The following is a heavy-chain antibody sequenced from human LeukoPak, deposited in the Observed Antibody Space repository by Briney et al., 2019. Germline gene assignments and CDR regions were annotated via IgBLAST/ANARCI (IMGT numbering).Heavy chain of an antibody. V-gene: IGHV3-30*18. CDR3: AKCAPPRGVRGSLDY. D-gene: IGHD3-10*01. Sequence: GRSLRLSCAASGFIFSTCGMHWVRQAPGEGLEWVAVISYDGSNNYYADSVMGRFTTSRDNSKNTLYLQMNSLRAEDTAVYYCAKCAPPRGVRGSLDYWGQGTLVTVSS. CDR2: ISYDGSNN. J-gene: IGHJ4*02. CDR1: GFIFSTCG.